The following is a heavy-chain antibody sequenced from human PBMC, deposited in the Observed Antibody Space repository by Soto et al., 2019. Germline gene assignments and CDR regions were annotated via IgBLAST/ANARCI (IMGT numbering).Heavy chain of an antibody. CDR3: ARGLIALTGLPFDY. J-gene: IGHJ4*02. D-gene: IGHD1-20*01. CDR2: IWYDGSNK. CDR1: GFTFSSYG. Sequence: QLGGSLRLSCAASGFTFSSYGMHWVRQAPGKGLEWVAVIWYDGSNKYYADSVKGRFTISRDNSKNTLYLQMNSLRAEDTAVYYCARGLIALTGLPFDYWGQGTLVTVSS. V-gene: IGHV3-33*01.